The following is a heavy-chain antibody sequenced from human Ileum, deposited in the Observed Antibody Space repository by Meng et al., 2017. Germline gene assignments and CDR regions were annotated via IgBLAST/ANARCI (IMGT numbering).Heavy chain of an antibody. V-gene: IGHV1-3*01. CDR3: ARDATWDTGRGYTMVRGAGMYWYFDL. CDR2: INAGNGNT. D-gene: IGHD3-10*01. Sequence: ASVKVSCKASGYTFTSYAMHWVRQAPGQRLEWMGWINAGNGNTKYSQKFQGRVTITRDTSASTACMELSSLRSEDTAVYYCARDATWDTGRGYTMVRGAGMYWYFDLWGRGTLVTVSS. CDR1: GYTFTSYA. J-gene: IGHJ2*01.